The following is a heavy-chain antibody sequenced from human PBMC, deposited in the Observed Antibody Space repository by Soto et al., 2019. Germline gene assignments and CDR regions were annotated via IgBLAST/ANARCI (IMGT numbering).Heavy chain of an antibody. V-gene: IGHV1-2*02. J-gene: IGHJ4*02. D-gene: IGHD6-13*01. CDR3: ARSTKSSSSLSNLDY. CDR2: INPNSGGT. CDR1: GYTFTGYY. Sequence: ASVKVSCKASGYTFTGYYMHWVRQAPGQGLEWMGWINPNSGGTNYAQKFQGRVTMTRDTSISTAYMELSRLRSDDTAVYYCARSTKSSSSLSNLDYWGQGTLVTVSS.